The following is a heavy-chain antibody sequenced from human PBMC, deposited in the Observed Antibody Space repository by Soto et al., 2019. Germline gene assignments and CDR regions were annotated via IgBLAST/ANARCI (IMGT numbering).Heavy chain of an antibody. CDR1: GYTFTSYG. CDR3: ARINSSCYYSVEGYFDY. V-gene: IGHV1-18*01. Sequence: ASVKVSCKASGYTFTSYGISWVRQAPGQGLEWMGWISAYNGNTNYAQKLQGRVTMTTDTSTSTAYMELRSLRSDDTAVYYCARINSSCYYSVEGYFDYWGQGTLVTVSS. CDR2: ISAYNGNT. D-gene: IGHD3-22*01. J-gene: IGHJ4*02.